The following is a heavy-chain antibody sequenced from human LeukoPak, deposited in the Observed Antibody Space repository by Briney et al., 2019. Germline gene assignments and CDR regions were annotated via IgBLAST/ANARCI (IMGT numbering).Heavy chain of an antibody. CDR2: MNPNSGNT. D-gene: IGHD2-15*01. CDR1: GYTFTSYD. J-gene: IGHJ5*02. Sequence: GASVKVSCKASGYTFTSYDINWVRQATGQGLEWMGWMNPNSGNTGYAQKFQGRVTITADESTSTAYMELSSLRSEDTVVYYCARAGCSGGSCSWFDPWGQGTLVTVSS. V-gene: IGHV1-8*03. CDR3: ARAGCSGGSCSWFDP.